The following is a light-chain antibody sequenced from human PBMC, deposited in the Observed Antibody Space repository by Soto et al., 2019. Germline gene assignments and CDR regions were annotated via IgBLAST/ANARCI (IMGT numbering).Light chain of an antibody. CDR1: ENLSRN. Sequence: EMILTQSPATLSVSPGERATLSCSASENLSRNVAWYQQQPGRAPRLLIHGAFNMATGISARFRGSGSGTDFTLTISSLQSDDFPHYYCQKYDKWPHTFGQGTTLQIQ. J-gene: IGKJ2*01. CDR2: GAF. V-gene: IGKV3-15*01. CDR3: QKYDKWPHT.